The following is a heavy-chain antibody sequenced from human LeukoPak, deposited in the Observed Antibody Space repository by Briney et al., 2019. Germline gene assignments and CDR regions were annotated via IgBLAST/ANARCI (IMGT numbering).Heavy chain of an antibody. V-gene: IGHV4-59*08. CDR1: GDSISSYY. J-gene: IGHJ5*02. CDR2: IYYSEST. Sequence: PSETLSLTCTVSGDSISSYYWSWVRQPPGKGVEWVGDIYYSESTYYNPSLKSRVTISGDKSKNQFSLKLSSVTAADTAVYYCARHTMVYANWFDPWGQGTLVTVSS. CDR3: ARHTMVYANWFDP. D-gene: IGHD2-8*01.